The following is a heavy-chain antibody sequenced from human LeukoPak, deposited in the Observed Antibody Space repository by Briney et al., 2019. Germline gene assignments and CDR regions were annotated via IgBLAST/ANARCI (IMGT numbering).Heavy chain of an antibody. Sequence: SETLSLTCTVSGGSISSSSYYWGWIRQPPGKGLEWIGSIYYSGSTYYNPSLKSRVTISVDTSKNQFSLKLSSVTAADTAVYYCAPHSKIYGPTRGDWGQGTLVTVSS. CDR2: IYYSGST. CDR3: APHSKIYGPTRGD. CDR1: GGSISSSSYY. V-gene: IGHV4-39*01. D-gene: IGHD4-17*01. J-gene: IGHJ4*02.